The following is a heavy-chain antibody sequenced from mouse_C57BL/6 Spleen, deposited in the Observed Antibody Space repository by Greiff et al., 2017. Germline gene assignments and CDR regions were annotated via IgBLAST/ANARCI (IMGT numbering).Heavy chain of an antibody. J-gene: IGHJ2*01. CDR3: ARGRYDGGGFDY. CDR2: IDPSDSET. CDR1: GYTFTSYW. Sequence: QVQLQQPGAELVRPGSSVKLSCKASGYTFTSYWMHWVKQRPIQGLEWIGNIDPSDSETHYNQKFKDKATLTVDKSSSTAYMQLSSLTSEDSAVYYCARGRYDGGGFDYWGQGTTLTVSS. D-gene: IGHD2-12*01. V-gene: IGHV1-52*01.